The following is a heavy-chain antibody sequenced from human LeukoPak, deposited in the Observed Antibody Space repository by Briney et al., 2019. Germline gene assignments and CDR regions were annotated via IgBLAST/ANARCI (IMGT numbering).Heavy chain of an antibody. Sequence: GGTLRLSCAASGFTFSSYAMSWVRQAPGKGLEWVSAIGGSGDSAYYADSVKGRFTISRDNAKKSLYLQMNSLRAEDTAVYYCARDWYNNSDAFDLWGQGTMVTVSS. V-gene: IGHV3-23*01. CDR3: ARDWYNNSDAFDL. D-gene: IGHD4-11*01. J-gene: IGHJ3*01. CDR2: IGGSGDSA. CDR1: GFTFSSYA.